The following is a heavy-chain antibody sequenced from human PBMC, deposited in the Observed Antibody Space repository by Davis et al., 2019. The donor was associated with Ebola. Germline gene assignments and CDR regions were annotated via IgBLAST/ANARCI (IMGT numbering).Heavy chain of an antibody. CDR2: INPNSGGT. CDR1: GYIFTNHG. J-gene: IGHJ4*02. V-gene: IGHV1-2*06. Sequence: AASVKVSCKASGYIFTNHGLNWVRQAPGQGLEWMGRINPNSGGTNYAQKFQGRVTMTRDTSISTAYMELSRLRSDDTAVYYCVTFLEQWLAYWGQGTLVTVSS. D-gene: IGHD6-19*01. CDR3: VTFLEQWLAY.